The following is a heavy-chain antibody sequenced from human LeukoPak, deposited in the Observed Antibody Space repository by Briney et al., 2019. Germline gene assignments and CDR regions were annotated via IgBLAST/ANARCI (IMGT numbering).Heavy chain of an antibody. CDR2: IYTSGST. D-gene: IGHD3-3*01. V-gene: IGHV4-4*07. CDR1: GGSISSCY. Sequence: SETLSLTCTVSGGSISSCYWSWIRQPAGKGLEWIGRIYTSGSTNYNPSLKSRVTMSVDTSKNQFSLKLSSVTAADTAVYYCARVGTIFGVVTIYYMDVWGKGTTVTVSS. CDR3: ARVGTIFGVVTIYYMDV. J-gene: IGHJ6*03.